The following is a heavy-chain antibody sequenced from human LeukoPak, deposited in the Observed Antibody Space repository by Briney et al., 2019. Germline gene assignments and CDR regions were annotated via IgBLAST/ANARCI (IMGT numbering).Heavy chain of an antibody. CDR1: GFTVSSNY. V-gene: IGHV3-66*01. CDR3: GGSTYYADSVKGRFTISRDNSKNTLYLQMNSLRAEDTAVYYCASPGIAAAGTGDDAFDI. Sequence: GGSLRLSCAASGFTVSSNYMSWVRQAPGKGLEWVSVIYSGGSTYYADSAMGRFTIFRGNSKNKPQFQLISIRSDETTVEYSGGSTYYADSVKGRFTISRDNSKNTLYLQMNSLRAEDTAVYYCASPGIAAAGTGDDAFDIWGQGTMVTVSS. D-gene: IGHD2-15*01. CDR2: IYSGGST. J-gene: IGHJ3*02.